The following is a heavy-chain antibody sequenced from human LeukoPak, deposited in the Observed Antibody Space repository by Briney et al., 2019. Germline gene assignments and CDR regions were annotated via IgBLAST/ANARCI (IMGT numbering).Heavy chain of an antibody. Sequence: ASVKVSCKASGYTFTGYYMHWLRQAPGQGLEWMGWINPYSGGTNNAQKFQGRVTMTRDTSISTAYMELSRLRSDDTAVYYCARSLAGSSGCEYWGQGTLVTVSS. CDR1: GYTFTGYY. CDR2: INPYSGGT. D-gene: IGHD6-19*01. J-gene: IGHJ4*02. V-gene: IGHV1-2*02. CDR3: ARSLAGSSGCEY.